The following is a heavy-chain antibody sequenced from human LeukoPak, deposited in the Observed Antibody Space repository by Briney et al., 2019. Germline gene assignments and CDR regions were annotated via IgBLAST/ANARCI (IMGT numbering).Heavy chain of an antibody. CDR2: ISYDGSNK. Sequence: GGSLRLSCAASGFTFSSYDMHWVRQAPGKGLEWVAVISYDGSNKYYADSVKGRFTISRDNSKNTLSLQMHSLRAEDTAVYYCAKSARFCTYDVCYTNYYYGMDVWGQGTTVIVSS. J-gene: IGHJ6*02. D-gene: IGHD2-8*01. V-gene: IGHV3-30*18. CDR1: GFTFSSYD. CDR3: AKSARFCTYDVCYTNYYYGMDV.